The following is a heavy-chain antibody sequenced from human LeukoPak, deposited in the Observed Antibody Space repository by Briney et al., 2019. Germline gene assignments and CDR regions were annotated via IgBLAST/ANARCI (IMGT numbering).Heavy chain of an antibody. CDR2: INSDGSST. J-gene: IGHJ6*03. CDR1: GFTFSSYW. CDR3: ARDGIAVAGKPLYYYYMDV. V-gene: IGHV3-74*01. Sequence: GGSLRLSCAASGFTFSSYWMHWVRQAPGKGLVWVSRINSDGSSTSYADSVKGRFTISRDNAKNTLYLQMNSLRAEDTAVYYCARDGIAVAGKPLYYYYMDVWGKGTTVTISS. D-gene: IGHD6-19*01.